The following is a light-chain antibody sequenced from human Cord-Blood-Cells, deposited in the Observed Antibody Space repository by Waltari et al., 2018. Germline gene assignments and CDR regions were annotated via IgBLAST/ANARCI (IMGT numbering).Light chain of an antibody. CDR3: SSFKV. Sequence: QSALTQSASVSGSPGQSITISCTGTSSDVGGYNYVSWYQQHPGNAPKLMIYDVSKRPSGVSNRFSGSKSGNTASLTISGLQAEDEADYYCSSFKVFGGGTKLTVL. V-gene: IGLV2-14*01. CDR1: SSDVGGYNY. J-gene: IGLJ2*01. CDR2: DVS.